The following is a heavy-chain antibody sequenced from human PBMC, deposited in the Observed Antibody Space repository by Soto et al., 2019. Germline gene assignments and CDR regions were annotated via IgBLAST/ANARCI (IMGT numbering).Heavy chain of an antibody. V-gene: IGHV1-18*01. CDR1: GYTFTSYG. J-gene: IGHJ6*02. D-gene: IGHD5-12*01. Sequence: ASVKVSCKASGYTFTSYGISWVRQAPGQGLEWMGWISAYNGNTNYAQKHQGRVTMTTDTSTSTAYMELRSLRSDDTAVYYCARDTGRERYSGYESYGMDVWGQGTTVTVSS. CDR2: ISAYNGNT. CDR3: ARDTGRERYSGYESYGMDV.